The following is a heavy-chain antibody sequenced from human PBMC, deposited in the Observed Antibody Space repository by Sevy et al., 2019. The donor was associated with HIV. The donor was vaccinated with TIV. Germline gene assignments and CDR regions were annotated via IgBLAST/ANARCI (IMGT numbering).Heavy chain of an antibody. J-gene: IGHJ4*02. CDR1: GFTFSDHY. CDR3: SADASVVAAGGVFDY. D-gene: IGHD2-15*01. CDR2: TRNKAEGYTT. Sequence: GGSLRLSCAASGFTFSDHYMEWVRQAPGKGLEWVGRTRNKAEGYTTEYAASVKGRFTISSDDSENLLYLQMNSLKTVDTAVYYCSADASVVAAGGVFDYWGQGALVTVSS. V-gene: IGHV3-72*01.